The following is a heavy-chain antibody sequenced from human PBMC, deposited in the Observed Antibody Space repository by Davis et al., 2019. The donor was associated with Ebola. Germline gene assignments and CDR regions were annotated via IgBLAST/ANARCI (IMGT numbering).Heavy chain of an antibody. CDR1: GYSFTSYW. CDR2: IDPSDSYT. CDR3: ARRVYYSSLYLDY. D-gene: IGHD6-13*01. V-gene: IGHV5-10-1*04. Sequence: PGGSLRLSCKGSGYSFTSYWISWVRQMPGKGLEWMGRIDPSDSYTNYSPSFQGQVTISADKSISTAYLQWSSLKASDTAMYYCARRVYYSSLYLDYWGQGTLVTVSS. J-gene: IGHJ4*02.